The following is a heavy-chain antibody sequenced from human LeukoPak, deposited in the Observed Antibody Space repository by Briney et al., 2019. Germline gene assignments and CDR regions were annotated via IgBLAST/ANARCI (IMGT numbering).Heavy chain of an antibody. V-gene: IGHV3-30*02. D-gene: IGHD3-22*01. CDR3: ARAPTYYYDKGYAFDI. Sequence: GGSLRLSCAASGFTFSSYGMHWVRQAPGKGLEWVAFIRYDGSNKYYADSVKGRFTISRDNSKNTPYLQMNSLRAEDTAVYYCARAPTYYYDKGYAFDIWGQGTMVTVSS. J-gene: IGHJ3*02. CDR1: GFTFSSYG. CDR2: IRYDGSNK.